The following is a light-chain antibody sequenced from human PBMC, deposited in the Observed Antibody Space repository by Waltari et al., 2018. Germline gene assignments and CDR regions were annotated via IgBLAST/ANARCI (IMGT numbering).Light chain of an antibody. Sequence: DIVMTQSPLSLPVTPGEPASISCRSSQSLLHSNGYNYLDWYLQKPGQSPQLLIYLGSNRASGVPERVSGSGSGTDFTLKISRVEAEDVGVYYCMQALQTPITFGPGTKVDIK. V-gene: IGKV2-28*01. CDR2: LGS. CDR1: QSLLHSNGYNY. J-gene: IGKJ3*01. CDR3: MQALQTPIT.